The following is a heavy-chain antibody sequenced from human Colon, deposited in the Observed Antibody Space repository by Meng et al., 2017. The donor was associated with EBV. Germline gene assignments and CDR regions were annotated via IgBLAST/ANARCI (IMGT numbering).Heavy chain of an antibody. CDR2: VRYSGTA. D-gene: IGHD4-17*01. Sequence: QLQLEATGPGLVKPSETLSLSCTVSGVSIDNSDYFWDWIRQPPGKGLEWIGSVRYSGTAYYNPSLTSRVTISVDTSKNQFSLNLSSLTAADTAVYYCARHVYGDSYGFWGQGTLVTVSS. V-gene: IGHV4-39*01. CDR1: GVSIDNSDYF. CDR3: ARHVYGDSYGF. J-gene: IGHJ4*02.